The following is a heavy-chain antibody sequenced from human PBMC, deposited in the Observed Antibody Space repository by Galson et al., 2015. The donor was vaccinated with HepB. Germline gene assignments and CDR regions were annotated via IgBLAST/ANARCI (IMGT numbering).Heavy chain of an antibody. V-gene: IGHV3-23*01. CDR3: AKDFCRADICDPFDY. Sequence: SLRLSCAASGLTFSNYAMSWVRQAPGKGLEWVSRIYPDGHIKSNADTVKGRFTISRDDSKYTVYLQMNSVRLEDTAVYFCAKDFCRADICDPFDYWGQGTLVTVSS. D-gene: IGHD2-15*01. CDR2: IYPDGHIK. CDR1: GLTFSNYA. J-gene: IGHJ4*02.